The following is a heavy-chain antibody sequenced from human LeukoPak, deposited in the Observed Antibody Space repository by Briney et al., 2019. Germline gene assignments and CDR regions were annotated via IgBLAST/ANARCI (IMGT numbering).Heavy chain of an antibody. D-gene: IGHD6-13*01. CDR1: GYSFTSYW. CDR2: IYPGDSDT. V-gene: IGHV5-51*01. Sequence: GESLQISCKGSGYSFTSYWIGWVRQMPGKGLEWMGIIYPGDSDTRYSPSFQGQVTISADKSISTAYLQWSSLKASDTAMYYCARQTSSSWYVSDYWGQGTLVTVSS. J-gene: IGHJ4*02. CDR3: ARQTSSSWYVSDY.